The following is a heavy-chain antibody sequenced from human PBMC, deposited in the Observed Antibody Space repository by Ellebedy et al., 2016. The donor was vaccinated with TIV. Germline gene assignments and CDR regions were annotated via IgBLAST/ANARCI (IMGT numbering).Heavy chain of an antibody. J-gene: IGHJ4*02. CDR2: INPSGTP. V-gene: IGHV4-34*01. D-gene: IGHD3-10*01. Sequence: MPSETLSLTCGVYNGSFTGYFWSWIRQPPGKGLEWIGEINPSGTPNYNPSLKSRLTMSVDTTKKQFSLRLTSVTAADTAVYYCVRARGQYLYGSGSYFNHWGQGRMVTVTS. CDR1: NGSFTGYF. CDR3: VRARGQYLYGSGSYFNH.